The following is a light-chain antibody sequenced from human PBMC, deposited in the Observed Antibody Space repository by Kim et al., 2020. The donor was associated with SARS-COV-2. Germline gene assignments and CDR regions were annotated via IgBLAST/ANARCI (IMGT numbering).Light chain of an antibody. V-gene: IGKV1-8*01. CDR1: QGISSY. Sequence: AIRMTQSPFSLSASTGDRVTITCRASQGISSYLAWYQQKPGKAPKLLIYAASTLQSGVPSRFSGSGSGTDFTLTISCLQSEDFATYYCKQYYSYPLTFGGGTKVDIK. J-gene: IGKJ4*01. CDR3: KQYYSYPLT. CDR2: AAS.